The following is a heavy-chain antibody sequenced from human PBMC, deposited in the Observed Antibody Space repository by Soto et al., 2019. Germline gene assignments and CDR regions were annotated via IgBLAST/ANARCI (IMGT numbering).Heavy chain of an antibody. CDR3: ARGLGPSSSWYNVFYYYMDV. V-gene: IGHV3-53*04. CDR1: GFTVSSNY. J-gene: IGHJ6*03. CDR2: IYSGGST. D-gene: IGHD6-13*01. Sequence: GGSLRLSCAASGFTVSSNYMSWVRQAPGKGLEWVSVIYSGGSTYYADSVKGRFTISRHNSKNTLYLQMNSLRAEDTAVYYCARGLGPSSSWYNVFYYYMDVWGKGTTVTVSS.